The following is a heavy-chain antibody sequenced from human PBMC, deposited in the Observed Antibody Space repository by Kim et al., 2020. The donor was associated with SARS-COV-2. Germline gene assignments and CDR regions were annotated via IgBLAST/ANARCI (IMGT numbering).Heavy chain of an antibody. J-gene: IGHJ4*02. CDR1: GGTFSSYA. CDR3: ARTIYPGIAVAGTVGFDY. V-gene: IGHV1-69*04. Sequence: SVKVSCKASGGTFSSYAISWVRQAPGQGLEWMGRIIPILGIANYAQKFQGRVTITADKSTSTAYMELSSLRSEDTAVYYCARTIYPGIAVAGTVGFDYWGQGTLVTVSS. CDR2: IIPILGIA. D-gene: IGHD6-19*01.